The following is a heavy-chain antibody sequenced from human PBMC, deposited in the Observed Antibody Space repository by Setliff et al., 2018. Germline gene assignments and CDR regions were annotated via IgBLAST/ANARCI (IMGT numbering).Heavy chain of an antibody. CDR2: INPNSGGT. CDR1: GYTFTGYY. CDR3: ARVGRMTTVAPHDAFDI. Sequence: ASVKVSCKASGYTFTGYYMHWVRQAPGQGLEWMGWINPNSGGTSYAQKFQGRVTMTRDTSTSTVYMELSSLRSEDTAVYYCARVGRMTTVAPHDAFDIWGQGTMVTVSS. D-gene: IGHD4-17*01. J-gene: IGHJ3*02. V-gene: IGHV1-2*02.